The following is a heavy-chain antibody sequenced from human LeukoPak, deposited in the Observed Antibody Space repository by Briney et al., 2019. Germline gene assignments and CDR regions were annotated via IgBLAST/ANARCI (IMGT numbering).Heavy chain of an antibody. Sequence: SVKVSCKASGGTFSSYAISWVRQAPGQGLEWMGGIIPIFGTANYAQKFQGRVTITADESTSTAYMELSSLRSEDTAVYYCARLSPLRVKGGRYYFDYWGQGTLVTVSS. D-gene: IGHD2-15*01. CDR3: ARLSPLRVKGGRYYFDY. J-gene: IGHJ4*02. CDR1: GGTFSSYA. CDR2: IIPIFGTA. V-gene: IGHV1-69*01.